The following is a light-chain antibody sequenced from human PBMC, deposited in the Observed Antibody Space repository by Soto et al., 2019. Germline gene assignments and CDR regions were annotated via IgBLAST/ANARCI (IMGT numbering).Light chain of an antibody. J-gene: IGKJ1*01. CDR3: KQYNIYWWT. V-gene: IGKV1-5*01. Sequence: DIQMTQSPSTLSESVGDRVTITCRASQSISSWLALYQQKPGKAPKLLIYDASSLESGVPSRFSGSGSGTEFTLTISSLQSDDFATYYCKQYNIYWWTFGQGTKVEIK. CDR2: DAS. CDR1: QSISSW.